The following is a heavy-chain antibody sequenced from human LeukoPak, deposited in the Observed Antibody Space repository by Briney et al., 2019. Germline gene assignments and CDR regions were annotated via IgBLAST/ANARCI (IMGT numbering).Heavy chain of an antibody. J-gene: IGHJ4*02. CDR3: ARGGRGEAVARSPPNY. Sequence: GGSLRLSCAASGFTFSSYAMHWVHQAPGKGLEWVAVISYDGSNKYYADSVKGRFTISRDNSKNTLYLQMNSLRAEDTAVYYCARGGRGEAVARSPPNYWGQGTLVTVSS. CDR1: GFTFSSYA. D-gene: IGHD6-19*01. V-gene: IGHV3-30*04. CDR2: ISYDGSNK.